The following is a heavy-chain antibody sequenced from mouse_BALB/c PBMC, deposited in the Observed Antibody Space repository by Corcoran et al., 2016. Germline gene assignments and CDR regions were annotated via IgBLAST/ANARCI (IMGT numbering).Heavy chain of an antibody. CDR1: GYTFTSYV. J-gene: IGHJ4*01. V-gene: IGHV1S136*01. Sequence: EVQLQQSGPELVKPGASVKMSCKASGYTFTSYVMNWVKQRRGQGLEWIGYINPYNDGTKYNEKFKGKATLTSDKSSSTAYMELSSLTSEDSAVYYCARLYASIAMDYWGQGTSVTVSS. CDR2: INPYNDGT. CDR3: ARLYASIAMDY. D-gene: IGHD2-10*02.